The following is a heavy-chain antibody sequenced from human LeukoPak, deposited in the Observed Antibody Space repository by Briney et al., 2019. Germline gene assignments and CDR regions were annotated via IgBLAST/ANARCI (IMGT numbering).Heavy chain of an antibody. Sequence: PGRSLGLSCAASGFTFSSYAMNWVRQAPGKGLEWVAVISHDGSNKSYADSVKGRFTISRDNSKNTLYLQMNSLRAEDTAVYYCARGQRQYYYDSSGYYYGGGFDYWGQGTLVTVSS. CDR2: ISHDGSNK. D-gene: IGHD3-22*01. J-gene: IGHJ4*02. CDR3: ARGQRQYYYDSSGYYYGGGFDY. V-gene: IGHV3-30*07. CDR1: GFTFSSYA.